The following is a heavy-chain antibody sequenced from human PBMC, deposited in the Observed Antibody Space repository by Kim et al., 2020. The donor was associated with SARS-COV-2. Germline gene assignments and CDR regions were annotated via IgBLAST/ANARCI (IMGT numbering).Heavy chain of an antibody. D-gene: IGHD1-26*01. CDR3: ASSREGAFDI. V-gene: IGHV1-3*01. J-gene: IGHJ3*02. Sequence: NTKYSQKFQGRVTITRDTSASTAYMELSSLRSEDTAVYYCASSREGAFDIWGQGTMVTVSS. CDR2: NT.